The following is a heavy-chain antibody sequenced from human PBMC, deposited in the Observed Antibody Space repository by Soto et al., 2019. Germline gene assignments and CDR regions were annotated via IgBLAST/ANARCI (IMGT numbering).Heavy chain of an antibody. J-gene: IGHJ2*01. Sequence: QITLKESSPTLEKPTQTLTLTCTFSGFSLSTSGVGVGWIRQPPGKALEWLALIYWNDDKRYSPSLKSRLTITKDTSKNQVVLTMTNMDPVDTATYYCAHTLGGAAAVTGGWYFDLWGRGTLVTVSS. CDR2: IYWNDDK. D-gene: IGHD6-13*01. CDR3: AHTLGGAAAVTGGWYFDL. CDR1: GFSLSTSGVG. V-gene: IGHV2-5*01.